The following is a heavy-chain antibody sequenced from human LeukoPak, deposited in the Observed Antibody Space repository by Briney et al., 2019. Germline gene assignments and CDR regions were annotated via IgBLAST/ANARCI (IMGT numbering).Heavy chain of an antibody. J-gene: IGHJ6*02. V-gene: IGHV1-46*01. CDR1: GYTFTSYY. CDR3: AMATTYYDILTGYSTDYYYYGMDV. Sequence: ASVKVSCRASGYTFTSYYMHWVRQAPGQGLEWMGILNPSGGSTSYAQKFQGRVTMTRDTSTSTVYMELSSLRSEDTAVYYCAMATTYYDILTGYSTDYYYYGMDVWGQGTTVTVSS. D-gene: IGHD3-9*01. CDR2: LNPSGGST.